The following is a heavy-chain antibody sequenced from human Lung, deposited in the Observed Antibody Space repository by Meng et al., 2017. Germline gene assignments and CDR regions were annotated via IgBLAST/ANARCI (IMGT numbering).Heavy chain of an antibody. CDR3: ARGVNWGSGQNWFDP. D-gene: IGHD7-27*01. J-gene: IGHJ5*02. CDR1: GYTFTGYY. CDR2: INPNSGGT. Sequence: ASVKVSCKASGYTFTGYYMHWVRQAPGQGLEWMGWINPNSGGTNYAQKFQGRVTMTRDTSISTAYMELSRLRSGDTAVYYCARGVNWGSGQNWFDPWGQGTLVTVSS. V-gene: IGHV1-2*02.